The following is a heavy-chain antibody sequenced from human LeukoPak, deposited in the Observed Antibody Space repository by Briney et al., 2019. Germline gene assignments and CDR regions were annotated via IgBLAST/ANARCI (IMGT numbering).Heavy chain of an antibody. D-gene: IGHD3-16*02. J-gene: IGHJ4*02. CDR3: AREEGVWGSYRY. V-gene: IGHV3-21*01. CDR1: GFTFSSYN. CDR2: ISSSSSYI. Sequence: GGSLRLSCAASGFTFSSYNMNWVRQAPGKGLEWVSYISSSSSYIYYADSVKGRFTIYRDNAKHSLYLKMKSLRAEDTAVYYCAREEGVWGSYRYWGQGTLVTVSS.